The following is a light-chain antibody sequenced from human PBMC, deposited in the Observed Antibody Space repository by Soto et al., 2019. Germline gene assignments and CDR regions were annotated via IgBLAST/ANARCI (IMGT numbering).Light chain of an antibody. CDR3: QQRGDWPPT. Sequence: EIVLTQSPATLSLSPGERATLSCRASQSLSRHLAWYQQIPGQAPRLLIYNTSNRATGIPARFSGSGSGTDFTLTISSLEPEDLAVYYCQQRGDWPPTFGGGTKVEIK. CDR1: QSLSRH. V-gene: IGKV3-11*01. CDR2: NTS. J-gene: IGKJ4*01.